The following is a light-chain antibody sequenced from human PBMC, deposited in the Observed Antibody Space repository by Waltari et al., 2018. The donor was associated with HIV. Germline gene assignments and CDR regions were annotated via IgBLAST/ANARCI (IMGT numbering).Light chain of an antibody. CDR1: NSNIGAGYD. CDR2: LNT. CDR3: QSYDSSLSASV. Sequence: QSVLTQPPSVSGAPGQRVTISCTGNNSNIGAGYDVHGNQQLPGTDPQVCIYLNTIRPSAIPDRVSGSKSDTSASLAITGLQAEDEADYYCQSYDSSLSASVFGGGTKLTVL. V-gene: IGLV1-40*01. J-gene: IGLJ2*01.